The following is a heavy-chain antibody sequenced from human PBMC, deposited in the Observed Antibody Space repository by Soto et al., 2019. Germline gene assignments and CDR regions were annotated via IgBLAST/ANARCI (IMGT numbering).Heavy chain of an antibody. CDR1: GFTFSNYA. V-gene: IGHV3-23*01. D-gene: IGHD3-16*01. CDR3: SEEKDATEVAGFLCL. CDR2: ITGSGGGT. J-gene: IGHJ4*01. Sequence: EVQLLESGGGLLQPGGSLRLSCTASGFTFSNYAMTWVRQAPGKGLEWVSTITGSGGGTYYADSGKGRFTISRDNSKNPPEFQMPNPRGYDTGVKYRSEEKDATEVAGFLCLRGQGTLVTVSS.